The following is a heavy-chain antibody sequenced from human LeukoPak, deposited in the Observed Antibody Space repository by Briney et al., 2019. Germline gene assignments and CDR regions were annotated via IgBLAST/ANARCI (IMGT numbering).Heavy chain of an antibody. Sequence: PSETLSLTCAVYGGSFSNYYGSWIRQPPGKGLEWIGEINDSGRINYNPSLMSRVTVSVDTSKNQFSLRLTSVTATDTAVYYCARRWNYGRNYYIDVWGNGATVSVSS. D-gene: IGHD1-7*01. J-gene: IGHJ6*03. CDR3: ARRWNYGRNYYIDV. CDR1: GGSFSNYY. V-gene: IGHV4-34*01. CDR2: INDSGRI.